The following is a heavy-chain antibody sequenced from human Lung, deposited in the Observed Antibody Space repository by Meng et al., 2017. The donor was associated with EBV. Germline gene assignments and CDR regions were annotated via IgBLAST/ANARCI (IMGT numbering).Heavy chain of an antibody. V-gene: IGHV1-3*01. Sequence: QVQLVQSGAEVKKPGASVKVSSKGFDYSFTTEAIHVVRQAPGQRLGWMGWINAGNGNTKYSEKFQSRVTITRDTAASTAYMELSSLRSEDTAVYYCARTGCSSSSCYDYWGQGTLVTVSS. J-gene: IGHJ4*02. D-gene: IGHD2-2*01. CDR3: ARTGCSSSSCYDY. CDR2: INAGNGNT. CDR1: DYSFTTEA.